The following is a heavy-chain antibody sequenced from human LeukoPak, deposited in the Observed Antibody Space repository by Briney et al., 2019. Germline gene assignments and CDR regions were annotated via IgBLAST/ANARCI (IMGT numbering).Heavy chain of an antibody. CDR3: ARVQSSITGTTWVFDY. Sequence: ASVKVSCKASGYTFTSYYMHWVRQAPGQGLEWMGIINPSSGSTSYAQKFQGRVTMTRDTSTSTVYMELSSLRSEDTAVYYCARVQSSITGTTWVFDYWGQGTLVTVSS. V-gene: IGHV1-46*01. CDR2: INPSSGST. CDR1: GYTFTSYY. D-gene: IGHD1-7*01. J-gene: IGHJ4*02.